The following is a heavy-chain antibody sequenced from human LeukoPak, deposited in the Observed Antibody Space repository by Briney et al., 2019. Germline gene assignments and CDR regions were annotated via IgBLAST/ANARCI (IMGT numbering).Heavy chain of an antibody. CDR3: ARGPPSIVVVPSALDY. D-gene: IGHD2-2*01. CDR1: GYTFTDYY. CDR2: INPNSGDL. V-gene: IGHV1-2*02. Sequence: ASVKVSCKASGYTFTDYYMHWVRQAPGQGLDCMGWINPNSGDLSSAQKFQGRVTMTKDTSLSTAYMELSSLRSDDMAVYYCARGPPSIVVVPSALDYWGQGTLVTVSS. J-gene: IGHJ4*02.